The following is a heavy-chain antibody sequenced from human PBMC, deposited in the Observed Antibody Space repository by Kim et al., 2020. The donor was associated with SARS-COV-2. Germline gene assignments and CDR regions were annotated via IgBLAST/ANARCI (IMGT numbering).Heavy chain of an antibody. CDR2: T. D-gene: IGHD6-13*01. Sequence: TNSNPALKSRVTISVATSKNQFSLKLSSVTAADTAVYYCARGDPSWYGIDYWGQGTLVTVSS. CDR3: ARGDPSWYGIDY. J-gene: IGHJ4*02. V-gene: IGHV4-59*09.